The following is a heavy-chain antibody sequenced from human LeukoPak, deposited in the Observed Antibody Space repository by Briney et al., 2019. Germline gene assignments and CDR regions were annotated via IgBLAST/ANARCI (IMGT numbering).Heavy chain of an antibody. CDR3: TRGYVGIDY. D-gene: IGHD5-12*01. CDR2: INSDGSST. J-gene: IGHJ4*02. V-gene: IGHV3-74*01. Sequence: GGSVRLSCAASGFSFSSYWMHWVRHVPGKGLVWVSRINSDGSSTIYADSVKGRFTISRDNAKNTLYLQMNSLRAEHTALYYCTRGYVGIDYWGQGTLVTVSS. CDR1: GFSFSSYW.